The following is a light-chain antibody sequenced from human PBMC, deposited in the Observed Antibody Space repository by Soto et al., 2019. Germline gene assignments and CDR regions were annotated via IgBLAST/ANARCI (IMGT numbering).Light chain of an antibody. Sequence: DIQMTQSPSSLSAFMGDRVTITCRAAQSISTYLNWYQQKPGKAPNLLIYAASSLQDGVTSRFSGSGSGTYFTLTISTLQPDDLATYYCQQTYTTPYTFGQGTKLEIK. CDR2: AAS. CDR1: QSISTY. J-gene: IGKJ2*01. V-gene: IGKV1-39*01. CDR3: QQTYTTPYT.